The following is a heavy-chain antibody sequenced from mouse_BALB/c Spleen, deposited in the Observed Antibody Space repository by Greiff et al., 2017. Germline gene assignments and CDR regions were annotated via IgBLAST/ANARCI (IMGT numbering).Heavy chain of an antibody. CDR3: AEYIGYECAVDYAMDY. CDR2: IRNKANGNAT. V-gene: IGHV7-3*02. J-gene: IGHJ4*01. CDR1: GFTFTDYY. D-gene: IGHD2-10*02. Sequence: EVQLVESGAGLVQPGGSLRLSCATSGFTFTDYYMSWVRQPPGKALEWLGFIRNKANGNATEYSSSVKDRFTITRNNCQSILYLQMNTLRAMDSATYSCAEYIGYECAVDYAMDYWGQGTTVTVSS.